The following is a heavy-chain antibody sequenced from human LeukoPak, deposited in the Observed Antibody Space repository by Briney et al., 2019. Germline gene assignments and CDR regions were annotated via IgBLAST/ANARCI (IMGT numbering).Heavy chain of an antibody. J-gene: IGHJ2*01. V-gene: IGHV1-18*01. Sequence: GASVKVSCKASGYTFTTYGIAWVRQAPGQGLEWMGWISAHNGNTNYAQSLQGRVTMTTDTSTNTAYMELRSLRSDDTAVYYCAGDGYFDLWGRGTLVTVSS. CDR2: ISAHNGNT. CDR3: AGDGYFDL. CDR1: GYTFTTYG.